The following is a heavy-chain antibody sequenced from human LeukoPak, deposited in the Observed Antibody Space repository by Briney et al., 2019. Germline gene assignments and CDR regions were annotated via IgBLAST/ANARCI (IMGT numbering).Heavy chain of an antibody. D-gene: IGHD4/OR15-4a*01. CDR3: AREKGVLGAPDYFDY. CDR1: GASISSGGYY. J-gene: IGHJ4*02. CDR2: IYHSGST. V-gene: IGHV4-30-2*01. Sequence: PSETLSLTCTVSGASISSGGYYWSWIRQPPGKGLEWIGYIYHSGSTYYNPSLKSRVTMSVDKSKNQFSLKLSSVTAADTAVYYCAREKGVLGAPDYFDYWDQGTLVTVSS.